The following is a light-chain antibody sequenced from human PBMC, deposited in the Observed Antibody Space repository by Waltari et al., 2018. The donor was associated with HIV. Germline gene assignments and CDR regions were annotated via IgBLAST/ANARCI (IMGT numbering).Light chain of an antibody. V-gene: IGLV2-11*01. CDR3: CSYAGSYTYWV. CDR1: SSDVGGYHY. CDR2: DVS. J-gene: IGLJ3*02. Sequence: QSALTQPRSVSGSPGQSVTISCTGTSSDVGGYHYVSWYQQHPGQAPKPMIYDVSKRPAAVPERCSGSKAANTASLTISGRQAEDEADYYCCSYAGSYTYWVFGGGTKLTVL.